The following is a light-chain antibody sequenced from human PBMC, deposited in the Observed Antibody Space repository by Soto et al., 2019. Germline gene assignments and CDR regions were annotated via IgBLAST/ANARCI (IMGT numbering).Light chain of an antibody. V-gene: IGLV2-14*01. CDR3: SSYTSSSTLYV. CDR2: DVS. CDR1: SSDVGGYNY. Sequence: QSALTQPASVSGSPGQSITISCTGTSSDVGGYNYVSWYQQHPGKAPKFMIYDVSNRPSGVSNRFSGSKSGNTASLTISGLQAEDEADYYCSSYTSSSTLYVFGTGTNLTVL. J-gene: IGLJ1*01.